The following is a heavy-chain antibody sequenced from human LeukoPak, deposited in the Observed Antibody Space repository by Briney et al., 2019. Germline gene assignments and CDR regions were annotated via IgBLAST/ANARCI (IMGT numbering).Heavy chain of an antibody. CDR2: IKYDGDEE. D-gene: IGHD6-13*01. Sequence: GGSLRLSCAASGFTFRDYWMSWMRQAPGKGLEWVANIKYDGDEEYYVDSVKGRFIISRDNAKNSLYLQLNSLRVEDTAVYYCRSGGAAPGAFDNWGQGTLVTVSP. V-gene: IGHV3-7*01. CDR1: GFTFRDYW. J-gene: IGHJ4*02. CDR3: RSGGAAPGAFDN.